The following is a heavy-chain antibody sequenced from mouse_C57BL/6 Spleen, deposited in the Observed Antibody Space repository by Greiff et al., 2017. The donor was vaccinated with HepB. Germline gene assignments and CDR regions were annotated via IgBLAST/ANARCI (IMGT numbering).Heavy chain of an antibody. D-gene: IGHD1-1*01. CDR2: IYPGDGDT. CDR1: GYAFSSYW. J-gene: IGHJ1*03. CDR3: ARIGYYGSSYSYWYFDV. Sequence: QVQLQQSGAELVKPGASVKISCKASGYAFSSYWMNWVKQRPGKGLEWIGQIYPGDGDTNYNGKFKGKATLTADKSSSTAYMQLSSLTSEDSAVYFCARIGYYGSSYSYWYFDVWGTGTTVTVSS. V-gene: IGHV1-80*01.